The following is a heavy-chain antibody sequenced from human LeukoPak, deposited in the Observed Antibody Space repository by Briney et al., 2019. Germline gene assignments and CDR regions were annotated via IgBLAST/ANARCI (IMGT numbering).Heavy chain of an antibody. CDR1: GYTFTSYG. CDR3: ASRSSGWSPFDP. Sequence: GASVKVSCKASGYTFTSYGISWVRQAPGQGLEWMGWISAYNGNTNYAQKLQGRVTMTSDTSTSTAYMELRSLRSDDTAVYYCASRSSGWSPFDPWGQGTLVTVSS. V-gene: IGHV1-18*01. D-gene: IGHD6-19*01. J-gene: IGHJ5*02. CDR2: ISAYNGNT.